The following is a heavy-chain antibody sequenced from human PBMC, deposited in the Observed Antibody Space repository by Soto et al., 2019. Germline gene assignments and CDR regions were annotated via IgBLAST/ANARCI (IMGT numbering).Heavy chain of an antibody. CDR3: AKERGVVPAASGYYYGMDV. J-gene: IGHJ6*02. CDR1: GFRFSNYA. V-gene: IGHV3-23*01. D-gene: IGHD2-2*01. Sequence: GGSLRLSCVASGFRFSNYAMNWVRQAPGKGLGWVSVISGSGASTYYVDSVTGRFTISRDNSKNTLYLQMNRLRAEDTAVYHCAKERGVVPAASGYYYGMDVWGQGTTVTVSS. CDR2: ISGSGAST.